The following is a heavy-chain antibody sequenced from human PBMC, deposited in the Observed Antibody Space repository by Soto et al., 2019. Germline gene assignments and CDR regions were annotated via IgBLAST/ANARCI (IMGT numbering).Heavy chain of an antibody. V-gene: IGHV2-5*02. Sequence: HITLKESGPTLVKPTQTLPLTCTCSGFSLSTSGVGVGWIRHPPGKALEWRALIYCDDDKRYSPSLKSRLTITKDTYKYPVVRTMTNMDPVDTATYYCAHRRSYSSSTLGWFDPWGQGTLVTVSS. J-gene: IGHJ5*02. CDR2: IYCDDDK. CDR1: GFSLSTSGVG. D-gene: IGHD6-6*01. CDR3: AHRRSYSSSTLGWFDP.